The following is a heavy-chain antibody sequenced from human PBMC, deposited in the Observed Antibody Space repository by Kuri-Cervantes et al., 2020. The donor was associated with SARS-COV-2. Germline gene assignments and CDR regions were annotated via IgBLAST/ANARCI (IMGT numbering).Heavy chain of an antibody. J-gene: IGHJ6*02. Sequence: SETLSLTCAVYGGSFSGYYWSWIRQPPGKGLEWIGSIYYSGSTYYNPSLKSRVTISVDTSKNQFSLKLSSVTAADTAVYYCARHPEGDYYYGMDVWGQGTTVTVSS. CDR2: IYYSGST. V-gene: IGHV4-34*01. D-gene: IGHD1-14*01. CDR1: GGSFSGYY. CDR3: ARHPEGDYYYGMDV.